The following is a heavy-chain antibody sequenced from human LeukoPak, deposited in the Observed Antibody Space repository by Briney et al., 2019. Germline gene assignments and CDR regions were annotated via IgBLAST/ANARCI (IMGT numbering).Heavy chain of an antibody. CDR1: GYTFTSYG. Sequence: GASVKVSCKASGYTFTSYGISWVRQAPGQGLEWMGWISAYNGNTNYAQKLQGRVTMTTDTSTSTAYMELRSLGSDDTAVYYCARCPFVDYELDYYYGMDVWGQGTTVTVSS. J-gene: IGHJ6*02. CDR2: ISAYNGNT. CDR3: ARCPFVDYELDYYYGMDV. D-gene: IGHD4-17*01. V-gene: IGHV1-18*01.